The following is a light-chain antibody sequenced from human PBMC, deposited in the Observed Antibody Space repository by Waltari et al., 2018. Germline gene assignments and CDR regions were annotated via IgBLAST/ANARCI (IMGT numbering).Light chain of an antibody. V-gene: IGLV3-1*01. Sequence: SYELTQPPSVSVSPGPTASIPCSGDKLGDKYVCWYQQKPGQSPVLVIYQDSKRPSGIPERFSGSNSGNTATLTISGTQAMDEADYYCQAWDSSTVVFGGGTKLTVL. CDR3: QAWDSSTVV. CDR1: KLGDKY. CDR2: QDS. J-gene: IGLJ2*01.